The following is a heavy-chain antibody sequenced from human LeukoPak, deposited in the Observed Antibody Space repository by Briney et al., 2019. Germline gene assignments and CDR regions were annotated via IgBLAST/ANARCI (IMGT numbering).Heavy chain of an antibody. V-gene: IGHV1-2*02. J-gene: IGHJ4*02. D-gene: IGHD6-13*01. CDR3: ARAQYLTAPAGTFANS. Sequence: ASMKVSCKASGYTFTDYFLHGVRPAPGQEFELMGWINDTSGATHYIQSFQGRVSMTMDTYLSIAYLQLNSLTSDDAAMYYCARAQYLTAPAGTFANSWGQGTLVTVSS. CDR1: GYTFTDYF. CDR2: INDTSGAT.